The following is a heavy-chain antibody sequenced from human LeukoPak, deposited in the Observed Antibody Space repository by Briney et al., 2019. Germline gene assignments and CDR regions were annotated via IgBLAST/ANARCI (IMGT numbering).Heavy chain of an antibody. CDR2: INPKSGGT. CDR1: GYTFTDYS. J-gene: IGHJ3*02. Sequence: GASVKVSCKASGYTFTDYSMDWVRQAPGQGLGGRGWINPKSGGTKYAQKFQGRVTMTRDTSISTAYMELSRLTSDDTAVYYCAREEVSFDMWGQGTMVTVSS. D-gene: IGHD1-14*01. CDR3: AREEVSFDM. V-gene: IGHV1-2*02.